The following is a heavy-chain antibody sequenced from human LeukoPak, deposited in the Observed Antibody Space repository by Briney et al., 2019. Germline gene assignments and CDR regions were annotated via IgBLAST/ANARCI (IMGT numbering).Heavy chain of an antibody. CDR3: ARAQYYDILTHSNWFDP. CDR2: IYYGGTT. D-gene: IGHD3-9*01. V-gene: IGHV4-31*03. Sequence: PSETLSLTCTVSGGFIRSGGYYWNWIRQFPGKGLQWIGYIYYGGTTYYNPSLESRVSISVDTSKNQFSLKLTSVTAADTAIYYCARAQYYDILTHSNWFDPWDQGTLVSVSS. J-gene: IGHJ5*02. CDR1: GGFIRSGGYY.